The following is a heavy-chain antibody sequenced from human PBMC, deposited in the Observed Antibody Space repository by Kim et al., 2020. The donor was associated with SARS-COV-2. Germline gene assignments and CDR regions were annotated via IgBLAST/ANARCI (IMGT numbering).Heavy chain of an antibody. J-gene: IGHJ5*02. Sequence: SVKVSCKASGGTFSSYAISWVRQAPGQGLEWMGGIIPIFGTANYAQKFQGRVTITADESTSTAYMELSSLRSEDTAVYYCARVSVVPAARLNWFDPWGQGTLVTVSS. V-gene: IGHV1-69*13. D-gene: IGHD2-2*01. CDR1: GGTFSSYA. CDR3: ARVSVVPAARLNWFDP. CDR2: IIPIFGTA.